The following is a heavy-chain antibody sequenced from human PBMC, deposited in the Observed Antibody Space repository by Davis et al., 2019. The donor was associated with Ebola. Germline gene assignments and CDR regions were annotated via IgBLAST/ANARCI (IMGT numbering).Heavy chain of an antibody. J-gene: IGHJ4*02. CDR1: GYTFSSYG. D-gene: IGHD3-22*01. Sequence: ASVKVSCKASGYTFSSYGISWVRQAPGRGLEWMGWISGYEDNIKYAPRFQGRITLTKDRATSTVYMELRSLRSDDTAVYYCATLFHYYDSSGYYRLFDYWGQGTLVTVSS. CDR2: ISGYEDNI. V-gene: IGHV1-18*01. CDR3: ATLFHYYDSSGYYRLFDY.